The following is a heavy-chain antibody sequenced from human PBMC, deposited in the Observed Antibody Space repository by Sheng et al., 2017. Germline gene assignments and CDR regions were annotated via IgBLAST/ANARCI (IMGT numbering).Heavy chain of an antibody. CDR3: ARGPQRITIFGVVPPYFDY. D-gene: IGHD3-3*01. CDR1: GGSFSGYY. CDR2: INHSGST. J-gene: IGHJ4*02. Sequence: QVQLQQWGAGLLKPSETLSLTCAVYGGSFSGYYWSWIRQPPGKGLEWIGEINHSGSTNYNPSLKSRVTISVDTSKNQFSLKLSSVTAADTAVYYCARGPQRITIFGVVPPYFDYWGQGTLVTVSS. V-gene: IGHV4-34*01.